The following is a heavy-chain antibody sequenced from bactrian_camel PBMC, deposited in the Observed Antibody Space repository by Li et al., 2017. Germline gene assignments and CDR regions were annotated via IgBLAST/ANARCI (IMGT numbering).Heavy chain of an antibody. CDR1: GFTFASSD. CDR2: LRTDGSS. V-gene: IGHV3S55*01. J-gene: IGHJ4*01. Sequence: HVQLVESGGDLVQPGVSLTLSCTASGFTFASSDVGWYRQNPGGECELVASLRTDGSSAYADSVKGRFTIYQNNAKSSTYLQMTSLQPEDTAVYRCVVGASLASFSWFSRGRCAGLRISSDYWGQGTQVTVS. D-gene: IGHD6*01. CDR3: VVGASLASFSWFSRGRCAGLRISSDY.